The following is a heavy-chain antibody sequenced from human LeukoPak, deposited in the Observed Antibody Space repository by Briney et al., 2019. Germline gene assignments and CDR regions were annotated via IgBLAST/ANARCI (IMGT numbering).Heavy chain of an antibody. D-gene: IGHD3-22*01. CDR3: AKDYGYYYDSSGYYEDYFDY. V-gene: IGHV3-23*01. CDR2: ISGSGGST. J-gene: IGHJ4*02. CDR1: GFTLSSYA. Sequence: GGSLRLSCAASGFTLSSYAMSWVRQAPGKGLEWVSAISGSGGSTYYADSVKGRFTISRDNSKNTLYLQMNSLRAEDTAVYYCAKDYGYYYDSSGYYEDYFDYWGQGTLVTVSS.